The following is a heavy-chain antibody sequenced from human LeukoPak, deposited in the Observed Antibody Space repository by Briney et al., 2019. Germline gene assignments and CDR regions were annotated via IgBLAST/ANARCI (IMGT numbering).Heavy chain of an antibody. J-gene: IGHJ4*02. V-gene: IGHV3-53*01. Sequence: GGSLSLSCAASGFTVSSNYMSWVRQAPGKGLEWVSVIYSCGNTYYADSVKGRFTISRDNSKNTLYLQMNSLRAEDTAVYYCATVWGSYRRQSDYWGQGTLVTVSS. CDR1: GFTVSSNY. D-gene: IGHD3-16*02. CDR2: IYSCGNT. CDR3: ATVWGSYRRQSDY.